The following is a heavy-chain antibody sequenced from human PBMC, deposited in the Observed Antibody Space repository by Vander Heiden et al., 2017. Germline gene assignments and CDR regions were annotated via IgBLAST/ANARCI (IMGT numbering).Heavy chain of an antibody. CDR3: AHYYDSSGPWAFDI. Sequence: QMQLVQSGPEVKKPGSSVQVSCKASGGTFSTYAVSWVRQAPGLGLEWLGGIIPTLVTASYARKFQGRVTITADRSTNTAYMELNSLRSDDTAVYYCAHYYDSSGPWAFDIWGQGTMITVSS. V-gene: IGHV1-69*06. CDR1: GGTFSTYA. CDR2: IIPTLVTA. D-gene: IGHD3-22*01. J-gene: IGHJ3*02.